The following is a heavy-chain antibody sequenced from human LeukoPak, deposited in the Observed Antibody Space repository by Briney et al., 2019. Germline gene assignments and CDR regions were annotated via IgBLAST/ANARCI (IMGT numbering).Heavy chain of an antibody. CDR1: GFTFSSYS. D-gene: IGHD4-17*01. Sequence: GGSLRLSCAASGFTFSSYSMNWVRQAPGKGLEWVSSISSSSSYIYYADSVKGRFTISRDNAKNSLYLQMNSLRAEDTAVYYCARVEADGDYAGLGYWGQGTLVTVSS. CDR2: ISSSSSYI. CDR3: ARVEADGDYAGLGY. J-gene: IGHJ4*02. V-gene: IGHV3-21*01.